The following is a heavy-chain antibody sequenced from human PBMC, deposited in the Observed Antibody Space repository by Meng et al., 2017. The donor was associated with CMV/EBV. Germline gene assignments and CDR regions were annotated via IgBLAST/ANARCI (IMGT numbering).Heavy chain of an antibody. CDR2: IWNDGSTK. CDR1: GFTFSSDG. V-gene: IGHV3-33*06. D-gene: IGHD1-26*01. Sequence: SGFTFSSDGMHCVRQAPGKGLEWVTVIWNDGSTKYYADSVKGRFTISRDNSKNMLYLQMSSLRAEDTAVYYCAKARGSGKYYNYFDYWGQGALVTVSS. J-gene: IGHJ4*02. CDR3: AKARGSGKYYNYFDY.